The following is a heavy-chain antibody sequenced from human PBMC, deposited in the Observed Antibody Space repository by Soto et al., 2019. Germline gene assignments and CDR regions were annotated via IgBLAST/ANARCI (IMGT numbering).Heavy chain of an antibody. CDR2: INPNSGGT. D-gene: IGHD3-10*01. CDR3: ARGSDPFGDYYYYGMDV. V-gene: IGHV1-2*04. J-gene: IGHJ6*02. Sequence: APGQGLEWMGWINPNSGGTNYAQKFQGWVTMTRDTSISTAYMELSRLRSDDTAVYYCARGSDPFGDYYYYGMDVWGQGTTVTVSS.